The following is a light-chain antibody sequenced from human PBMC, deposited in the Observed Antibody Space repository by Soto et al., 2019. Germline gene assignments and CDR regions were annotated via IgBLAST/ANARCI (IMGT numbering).Light chain of an antibody. V-gene: IGKV2-30*02. Sequence: DFVLTQSPVSLPVTLGQPASISCSSSQSLVLRDGNTYLNWFHQRPGQSPRLLIYKIFNRDSGVPYRFSGSGSGTDFTLKISRVEAEDVGVYYCMQASHWPYTFGQGTKLEIK. CDR3: MQASHWPYT. CDR1: QSLVLRDGNTY. J-gene: IGKJ2*01. CDR2: KIF.